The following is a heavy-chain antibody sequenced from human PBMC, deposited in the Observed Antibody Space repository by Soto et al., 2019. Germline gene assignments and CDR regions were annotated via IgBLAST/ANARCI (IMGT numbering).Heavy chain of an antibody. CDR3: STATISPLTATLYHYGMDV. CDR2: IMPVFHTT. Sequence: QVQLVQSGAEVKKPGSSVKVPCQASGGTFNNFAFTWVRQAPGQGLEWLGGIMPVFHTTNIAQTFQDRITVTADDFTSTVYMSLTSLRYDDTAVYYCSTATISPLTATLYHYGMDVWGQGTTVTVSS. J-gene: IGHJ6*02. D-gene: IGHD6-25*01. CDR1: GGTFNNFA. V-gene: IGHV1-69*01.